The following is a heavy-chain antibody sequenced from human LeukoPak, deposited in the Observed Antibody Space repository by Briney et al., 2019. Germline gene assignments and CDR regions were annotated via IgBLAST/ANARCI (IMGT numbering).Heavy chain of an antibody. CDR2: ISTSSNYI. CDR3: ARGEWSSSPFDS. D-gene: IGHD6-6*01. J-gene: IGHJ4*02. V-gene: IGHV3-21*01. Sequence: GGSLRLSCAASGFIFSSYWMSWVRQAPGKGLEWVSFISTSSNYIYYADSVKGRFTISRDNAKNSLYLQMNSLRAEDTAVYYCARGEWSSSPFDSWGQGTLVTVSS. CDR1: GFIFSSYW.